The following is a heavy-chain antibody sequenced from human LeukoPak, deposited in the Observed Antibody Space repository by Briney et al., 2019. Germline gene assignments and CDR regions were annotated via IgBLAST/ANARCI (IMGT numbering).Heavy chain of an antibody. Sequence: GGSLRLSCAASGFTFSSYAMSWVRQAPGKGLEWVSAISGSGGSTYYADSVKGRFTISRDNSKNTLYLRMNSLRAEDTTVYYCAKVRYSSSWTHFDYWGQGTLVTVSS. D-gene: IGHD6-13*01. CDR1: GFTFSSYA. J-gene: IGHJ4*02. V-gene: IGHV3-23*01. CDR3: AKVRYSSSWTHFDY. CDR2: ISGSGGST.